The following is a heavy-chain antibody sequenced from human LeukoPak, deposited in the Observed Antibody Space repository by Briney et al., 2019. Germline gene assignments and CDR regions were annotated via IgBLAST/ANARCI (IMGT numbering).Heavy chain of an antibody. D-gene: IGHD3-22*01. CDR1: GGSFSGYY. CDR3: AREVEGYYYDSSGYY. J-gene: IGHJ4*02. CDR2: INHSGST. V-gene: IGHV4-34*01. Sequence: PSETLSLTCGVYGGSFSGYYWSWIRHPPGKGLEWIGEINHSGSTNYNPSLKSRVTISVDTSKNQFSLKLSSVTAADTAVYYCAREVEGYYYDSSGYYWGQGTLVTVSS.